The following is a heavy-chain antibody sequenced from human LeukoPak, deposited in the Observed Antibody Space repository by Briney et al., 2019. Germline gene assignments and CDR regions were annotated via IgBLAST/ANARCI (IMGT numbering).Heavy chain of an antibody. CDR3: TRALRYCSGGSCRINLFDY. V-gene: IGHV3-7*03. Sequence: GGSLRLSCAASGFTFSTYWMSWVRQAPGKGLEWVANIEQDESEKYYVDSVKGRFTISRDNAKKSLYLQMNSLRAEDTAIYYCTRALRYCSGGSCRINLFDYWGQGTLVTVSS. CDR2: IEQDESEK. J-gene: IGHJ4*02. CDR1: GFTFSTYW. D-gene: IGHD2-15*01.